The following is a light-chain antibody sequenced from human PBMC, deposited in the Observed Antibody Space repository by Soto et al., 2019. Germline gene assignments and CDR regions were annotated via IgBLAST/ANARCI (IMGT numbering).Light chain of an antibody. CDR3: CSYTSGSTLYV. J-gene: IGLJ1*01. CDR2: EVN. CDR1: SSDVGTYNY. V-gene: IGLV2-14*01. Sequence: QSVLTQPASVSVSPGQSSTISCTGTSSDVGTYNYVSWYQKYPGKAPKLIIYEVNNRPSGVSNRLSGSQSGNTASLTSSGLQAEDESDYNCCSYTSGSTLYVFGPGTKLTVL.